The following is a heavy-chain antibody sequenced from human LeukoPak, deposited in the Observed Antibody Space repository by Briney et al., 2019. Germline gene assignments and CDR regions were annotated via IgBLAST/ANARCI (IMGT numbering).Heavy chain of an antibody. D-gene: IGHD5-24*01. CDR3: ARSSRWLQLGGDY. V-gene: IGHV3-30*01. CDR2: ISYDGSYT. J-gene: IGHJ4*02. CDR1: GFTFSSYT. Sequence: GGSLRLSCAASGFTFSSYTIPWVRQAPGKGLEWVAVISYDGSYTYYADSVKGRFTISRDNSKSTLYLEMNSLRVEDTALYYCARSSRWLQLGGDYWGQGTLVTVSS.